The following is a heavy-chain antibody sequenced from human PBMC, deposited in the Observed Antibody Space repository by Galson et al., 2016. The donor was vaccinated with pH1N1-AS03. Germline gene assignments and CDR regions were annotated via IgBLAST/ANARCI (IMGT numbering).Heavy chain of an antibody. CDR3: AKGDDFWSGYSPNYYYCMDV. Sequence: LRLSCVGSGFTFNYYWMTWVRQAPGKGLEWVSGISGSGGTTYYAESVKGRSAISRDNSKNTLYLLMNSLRAEDTAVYYCAKGDDFWSGYSPNYYYCMDVWGKGTTVTVSS. V-gene: IGHV3-23*01. J-gene: IGHJ6*03. CDR2: ISGSGGTT. CDR1: GFTFNYYW. D-gene: IGHD3-3*01.